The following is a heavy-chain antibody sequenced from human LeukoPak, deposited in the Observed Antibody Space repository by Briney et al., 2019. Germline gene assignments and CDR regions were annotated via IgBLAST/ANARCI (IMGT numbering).Heavy chain of an antibody. Sequence: SETLSLTFTVSGGTISSFYWNWVRQPPGEGLGWIGFIYYTGSTSYNASLKGRVTMSVDTSKNQFSLLLNSVSAADTAVYYCARAFRGSSSGLNYWGQGIPVAVSS. D-gene: IGHD6-6*01. CDR3: ARAFRGSSSGLNY. J-gene: IGHJ4*02. CDR1: GGTISSFY. CDR2: IYYTGST. V-gene: IGHV4-59*01.